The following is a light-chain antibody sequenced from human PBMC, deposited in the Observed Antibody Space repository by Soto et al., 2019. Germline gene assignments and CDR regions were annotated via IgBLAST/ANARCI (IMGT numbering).Light chain of an antibody. Sequence: QSVLTQPRSVSGSPGQSVTISCTGTNSDDGGYNYVSWYQQYPGKAPKLMISGVSERPSGVPDRFSGSKSGNTASLTISGLQAEDEADYYCCSYVDTDTWVFGGGTKLTVL. V-gene: IGLV2-11*01. CDR2: GVS. J-gene: IGLJ3*02. CDR3: CSYVDTDTWV. CDR1: NSDDGGYNY.